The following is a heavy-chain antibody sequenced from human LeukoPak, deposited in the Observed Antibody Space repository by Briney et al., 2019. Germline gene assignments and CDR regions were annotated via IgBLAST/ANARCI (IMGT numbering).Heavy chain of an antibody. Sequence: SETLSLTCTVSGYSISSGYYWGWIRQPAGKGLEWIGRIYTSGSTNYNPSLKSRVTISVDTSKSQFSLKLSSVTAADTAVYYCARGPGGSSSSDFDYWGQGTLVTVSS. D-gene: IGHD6-6*01. V-gene: IGHV4-61*02. CDR2: IYTSGST. CDR3: ARGPGGSSSSDFDY. CDR1: GYSISSGYY. J-gene: IGHJ4*02.